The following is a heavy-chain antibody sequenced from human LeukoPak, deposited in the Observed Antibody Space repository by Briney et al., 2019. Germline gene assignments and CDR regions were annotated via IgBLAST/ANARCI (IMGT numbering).Heavy chain of an antibody. V-gene: IGHV3-7*01. CDR2: IKQDGSEK. D-gene: IGHD2-8*01. CDR3: ARGNGFIIDY. J-gene: IGHJ4*02. CDR1: GFTLSRNW. Sequence: PRGSLRLSCAASGFTLSRNWMNWVRQAPGKGLESVAIIKQDGSEKYDVDSVKGQFTISRDNAKNSLYLQMNSLRAEDTAVYYCARGNGFIIDYWGQGTLVTVSS.